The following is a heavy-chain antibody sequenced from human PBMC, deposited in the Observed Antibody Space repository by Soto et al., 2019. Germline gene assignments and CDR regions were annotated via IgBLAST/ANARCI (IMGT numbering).Heavy chain of an antibody. CDR1: GGTFGSYA. D-gene: IGHD2-15*01. V-gene: IGHV1-69*13. Sequence: GASVKVSCKASGGTFGSYAISWVRQAPGQGLEWMGGIIPIFGTANYAQKFQGRVTITADESTSTAYMELSSLRSEDTAVYYCARQPCSGGSCYPIRFDYWGQGTLVTVSS. J-gene: IGHJ4*02. CDR2: IIPIFGTA. CDR3: ARQPCSGGSCYPIRFDY.